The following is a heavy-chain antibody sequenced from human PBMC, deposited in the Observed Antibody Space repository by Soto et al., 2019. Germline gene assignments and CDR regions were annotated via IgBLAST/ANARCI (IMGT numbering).Heavy chain of an antibody. CDR2: IKQDGSEK. CDR1: GFTFSSYW. CDR3: AREDASSGWYFHFDY. J-gene: IGHJ4*02. V-gene: IGHV3-7*03. Sequence: GSLRLSCAASGFTFSSYWMSWVRQAPGKGLEWVANIKQDGSEKYYVDSVKGRFTISRDNAKNSLYLQMNSLRAEDTAVYYCAREDASSGWYFHFDYWGQGTLVTVSS. D-gene: IGHD6-19*01.